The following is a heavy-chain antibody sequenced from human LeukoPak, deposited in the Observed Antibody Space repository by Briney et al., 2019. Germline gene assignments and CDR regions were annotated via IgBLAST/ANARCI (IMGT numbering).Heavy chain of an antibody. CDR2: IIPILGIA. J-gene: IGHJ3*02. Sequence: SVKVSCKASGGTFSSYAISWVRQAPGQGLEWMGRIIPILGIANYAQKFQGRVTITADKSTSTAYMELSSLRSEDTAVYYCARGAVAVRVQAFDIWGQGTMVTVSS. D-gene: IGHD6-19*01. V-gene: IGHV1-69*04. CDR1: GGTFSSYA. CDR3: ARGAVAVRVQAFDI.